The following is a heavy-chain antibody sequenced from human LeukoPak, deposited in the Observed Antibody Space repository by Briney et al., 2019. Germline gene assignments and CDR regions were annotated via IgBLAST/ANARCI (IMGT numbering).Heavy chain of an antibody. Sequence: GGSLRLSCAASGFTLSSYAMSWVRQAPGKGLGWVSAISDSGNTYHADSVKGRFTSSRDSSKNTLFLQMNRLRPEDAAVYYCAKAPVTTCRGAYCYPFDYWGQGTLVTVSS. J-gene: IGHJ4*02. D-gene: IGHD2-21*01. CDR2: ISDSGNT. V-gene: IGHV3-23*01. CDR3: AKAPVTTCRGAYCYPFDY. CDR1: GFTLSSYA.